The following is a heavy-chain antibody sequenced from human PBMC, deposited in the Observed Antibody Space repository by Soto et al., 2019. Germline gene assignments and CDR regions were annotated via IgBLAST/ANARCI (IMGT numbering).Heavy chain of an antibody. CDR2: IYTDDST. Sequence: GGSLSLSCAASGFTVSSNYMSWVRQAPGKGLEWLSVIYTDDSTYYADSVKGRFTISRDNSENTLYLQMNSLRAEDTALYYCAKDLKYSSSWEPFDYWGQGTLVTVSS. CDR1: GFTVSSNY. V-gene: IGHV3-53*01. CDR3: AKDLKYSSSWEPFDY. J-gene: IGHJ4*02. D-gene: IGHD6-13*01.